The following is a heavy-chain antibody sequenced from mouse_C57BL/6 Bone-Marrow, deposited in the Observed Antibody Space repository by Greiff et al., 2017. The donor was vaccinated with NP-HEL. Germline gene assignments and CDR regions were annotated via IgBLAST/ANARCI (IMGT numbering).Heavy chain of an antibody. D-gene: IGHD1-1*01. V-gene: IGHV1-69*01. J-gene: IGHJ2*01. Sequence: QVQLQQSGAELVMPGASVKLSCKASGYTFTSYWMHWVKQRPGQGLEWIGEIDPSDSYTNYNQKFKGKSTLTVDKSSSTAYMQLSSLTSEDSAVYYCARDCGSSLYFDYWGQGTTLTVSS. CDR1: GYTFTSYW. CDR3: ARDCGSSLYFDY. CDR2: IDPSDSYT.